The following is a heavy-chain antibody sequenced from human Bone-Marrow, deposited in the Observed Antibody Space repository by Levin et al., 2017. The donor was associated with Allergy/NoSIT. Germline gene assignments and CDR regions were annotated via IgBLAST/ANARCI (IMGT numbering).Heavy chain of an antibody. CDR2: ISYDGSNK. CDR3: ARDLVSPHDFWSGYSPESGYYYGMDV. V-gene: IGHV3-30*04. D-gene: IGHD3-3*01. Sequence: PGGSLRLSCAASGFTFSSYAMHWVRQAPGKGLEWVAVISYDGSNKYYADSVKGRFTISRDNSKNTLYLQMNSLRAEDTAVYYCARDLVSPHDFWSGYSPESGYYYGMDVWGQGTTVTVSS. J-gene: IGHJ6*02. CDR1: GFTFSSYA.